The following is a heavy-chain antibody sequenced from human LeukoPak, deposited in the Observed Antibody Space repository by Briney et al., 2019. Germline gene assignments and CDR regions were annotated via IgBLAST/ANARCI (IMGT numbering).Heavy chain of an antibody. CDR1: GFTFSSYG. CDR3: AKDGGGSSIDY. CDR2: ISYDGSNK. V-gene: IGHV3-30*18. Sequence: GGSLRLSCAASGFTFSSYGMHWVRQAPGKGLEWVAVISYDGSNKYYADSVKGRFTISRDNSKNTLYLQMNSLRAEDTAVYYCAKDGGGSSIDYWGQGTLVTVSS. J-gene: IGHJ4*02. D-gene: IGHD6-6*01.